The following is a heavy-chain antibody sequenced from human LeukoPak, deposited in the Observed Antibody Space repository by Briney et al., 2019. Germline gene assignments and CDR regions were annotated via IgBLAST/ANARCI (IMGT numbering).Heavy chain of an antibody. J-gene: IGHJ5*02. Sequence: PSETLSLSCTVSGGSITGYYWSWIRQPPGKGLERIGYIYYSGSTNYNPSLKSQVTISVDTSKNQFSLKLSFVTAADTAVYYCARGRGWGYWFDPWGQGTLVTVSS. D-gene: IGHD7-27*01. CDR2: IYYSGST. CDR1: GGSITGYY. V-gene: IGHV4-59*01. CDR3: ARGRGWGYWFDP.